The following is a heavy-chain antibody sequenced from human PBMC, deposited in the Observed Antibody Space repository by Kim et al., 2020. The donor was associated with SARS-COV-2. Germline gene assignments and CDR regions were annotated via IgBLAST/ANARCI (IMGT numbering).Heavy chain of an antibody. V-gene: IGHV4-39*01. CDR1: GGSISSSSYY. D-gene: IGHD6-19*01. CDR3: ASQGKQWLVQDAFDM. J-gene: IGHJ3*02. Sequence: SETLSLTCTVSGGSISSSSYYWGWIRQPPGKGLEWIGSIYYSGSTYYKPSLKCRVTVSVDTSKNQFSLNLGSVTAADTDVYYCASQGKQWLVQDAFDMGGQVTMVTVST. CDR2: IYYSGST.